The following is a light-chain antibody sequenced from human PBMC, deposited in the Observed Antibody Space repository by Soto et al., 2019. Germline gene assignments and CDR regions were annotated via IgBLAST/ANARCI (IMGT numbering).Light chain of an antibody. J-gene: IGLJ3*02. CDR3: QSYDSSLSGSV. CDR2: GNS. Sequence: QSVLTQPPSVSGAPGQRVTISFTGSSSNIGAGYDVHWYQQLPGTAPKLLIYGNSNRPSGVNDRFSGSKSGTSASLAITGLQAEDEADYYCQSYDSSLSGSVFGGGTKLTVL. V-gene: IGLV1-40*01. CDR1: SSNIGAGYD.